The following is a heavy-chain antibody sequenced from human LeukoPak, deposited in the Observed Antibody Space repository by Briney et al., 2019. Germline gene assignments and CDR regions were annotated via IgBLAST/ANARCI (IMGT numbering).Heavy chain of an antibody. CDR2: INHSGST. CDR1: GGSFSGYY. Sequence: SETLSLTCAVYGGSFSGYYWSWIRQPPGKGLEWIGEINHSGSTNYNPSLKSRVTISVDTSKNQFSLKLSSVTAADTAVYYCARRSPYCSSTSCYNLVWGQGTTVTVSS. CDR3: ARRSPYCSSTSCYNLV. V-gene: IGHV4-34*01. D-gene: IGHD2-2*02. J-gene: IGHJ6*02.